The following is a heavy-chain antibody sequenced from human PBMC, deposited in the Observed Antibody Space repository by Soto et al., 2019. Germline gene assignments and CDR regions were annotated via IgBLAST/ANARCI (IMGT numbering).Heavy chain of an antibody. CDR3: ARDSYGNFDY. Sequence: QVQLVQSGAEVKKPGASVKVSCKASGYIFTNYGFNWVRQAPGQGLEWMGWINTYNGNTNYAQKLHGRVTMTTDTSTTTAYMGLRSLRSDDTAVYYCARDSYGNFDYWGQGTLVTVSS. V-gene: IGHV1-18*01. CDR2: INTYNGNT. D-gene: IGHD3-10*01. CDR1: GYIFTNYG. J-gene: IGHJ4*02.